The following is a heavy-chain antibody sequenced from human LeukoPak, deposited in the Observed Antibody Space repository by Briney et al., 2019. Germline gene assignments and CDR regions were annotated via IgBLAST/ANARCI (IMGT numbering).Heavy chain of an antibody. J-gene: IGHJ4*02. CDR1: GGSFSGYY. CDR3: ASIYCSGGSCYYFDY. CDR2: INHSGST. Sequence: NPSETLSLTCAVYGGSFSGYYWSWIRQPPGKGLEWIGEINHSGSTNYNPSLKSRVTISVDTSKNQFSLKLSSVTAADTAVYYCASIYCSGGSCYYFDYWGQGTLVTVSS. V-gene: IGHV4-34*01. D-gene: IGHD2-15*01.